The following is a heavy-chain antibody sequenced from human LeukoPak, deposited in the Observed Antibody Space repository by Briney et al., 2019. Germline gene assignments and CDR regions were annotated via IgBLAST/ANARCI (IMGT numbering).Heavy chain of an antibody. V-gene: IGHV3-21*04. J-gene: IGHJ4*02. CDR3: AKDPWAGILTGYPYYFDY. D-gene: IGHD3-9*01. CDR1: GFTFSSYS. CDR2: ISSSSSYI. Sequence: GGSLRLSCAASGFTFSSYSMNWVRQAPGKGLEWVSSISSSSSYIYYADSVKGRFTISRDNAKNSLYLQMNSLRAEDTAVYYCAKDPWAGILTGYPYYFDYWGQGTLVTVSS.